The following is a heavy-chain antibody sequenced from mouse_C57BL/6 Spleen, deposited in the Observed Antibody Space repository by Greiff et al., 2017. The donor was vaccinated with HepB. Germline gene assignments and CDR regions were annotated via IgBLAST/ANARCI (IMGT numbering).Heavy chain of an antibody. CDR2: IDPSDSET. CDR1: GYTFTSYW. J-gene: IGHJ2*01. D-gene: IGHD4-1*01. CDR3: ARETGDY. Sequence: QVHVKQPGAELVRPGSSVKLSCKASGYTFTSYWMHWVKQRPIQGLEWIGNIDPSDSETHYNQKFKDKATLTVDKSSSTAYMQLSSLTSEDSAVYYCARETGDYWGQGTTLTVSS. V-gene: IGHV1-52*01.